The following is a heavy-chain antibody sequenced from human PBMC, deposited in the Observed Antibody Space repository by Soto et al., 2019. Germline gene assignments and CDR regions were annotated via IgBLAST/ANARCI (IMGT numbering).Heavy chain of an antibody. CDR1: GFPFSSYG. J-gene: IGHJ3*02. V-gene: IGHV3-33*06. D-gene: IGHD1-7*01. CDR3: AKGNSWSPALVLDI. CDR2: IWYDGSNK. Sequence: PGGSLRLSCAASGFPFSSYGMHWVRQAPGKGLEWVAVIWYDGSNKYYADSVKGRFTISRDSSKNTLYLQMNSLRAEDTAVYYCAKGNSWSPALVLDIWGQGTMVTVSS.